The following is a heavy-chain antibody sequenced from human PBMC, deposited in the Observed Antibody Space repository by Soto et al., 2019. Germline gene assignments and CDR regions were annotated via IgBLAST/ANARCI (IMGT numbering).Heavy chain of an antibody. CDR3: AREINWHPRRNYDFWSGYYWHYYYAMDV. CDR2: INAGNGNT. D-gene: IGHD3-3*01. J-gene: IGHJ6*02. CDR1: GYTFTSYA. Sequence: ASVKVSCKASGYTFTSYAMHWVRQAPGQRLEWMGWINAGNGNTKYSQKFQGRVTITRDTSASTAYMELSSLRSEDTAVYYCAREINWHPRRNYDFWSGYYWHYYYAMDVWGQGTTVTVSS. V-gene: IGHV1-3*01.